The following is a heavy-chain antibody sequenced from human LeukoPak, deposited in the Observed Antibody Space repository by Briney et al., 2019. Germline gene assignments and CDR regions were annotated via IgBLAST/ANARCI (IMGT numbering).Heavy chain of an antibody. V-gene: IGHV3-23*01. J-gene: IGHJ3*02. CDR2: VSGRGAST. Sequence: GGSLRLSCAASGFTFSSHAMSWVRQAPGKGLKWVSTVSGRGASTYYADSVKGRFSISRDNSDNTLYLHMNSLRAEDTAVYYCATAVLLRNYYGLGTYYNGAFDIWGQGTMVTVSS. D-gene: IGHD3-10*01. CDR3: ATAVLLRNYYGLGTYYNGAFDI. CDR1: GFTFSSHA.